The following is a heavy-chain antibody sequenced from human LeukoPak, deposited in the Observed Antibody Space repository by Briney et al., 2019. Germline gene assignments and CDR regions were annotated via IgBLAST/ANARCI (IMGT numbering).Heavy chain of an antibody. Sequence: PGGSLRLSCAASGFTFSSYGMHWVRQAPGKGLEWVAVIWYDGSNKYYADSVKGRFTISRDNSKDTLYLQMNSLRAEDTAVYYCAKGLSWPSLDYWGQGTLVTVSS. J-gene: IGHJ4*02. V-gene: IGHV3-33*06. CDR1: GFTFSSYG. CDR3: AKGLSWPSLDY. CDR2: IWYDGSNK.